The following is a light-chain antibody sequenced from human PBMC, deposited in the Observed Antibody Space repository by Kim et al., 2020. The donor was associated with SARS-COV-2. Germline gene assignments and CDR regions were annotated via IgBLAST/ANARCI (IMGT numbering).Light chain of an antibody. CDR1: SSDVGGYNY. V-gene: IGLV2-14*04. CDR3: SSYTSSSTFVV. CDR2: DVS. J-gene: IGLJ2*01. Sequence: QSITTPCTGTSSDVGGYNYVSWYQQHPGKAPKLMIYDVSKRPSGVSNRFSGSKSGNTASLTISGLQAEDEADYYCSSYTSSSTFVVFGGGTQLTVL.